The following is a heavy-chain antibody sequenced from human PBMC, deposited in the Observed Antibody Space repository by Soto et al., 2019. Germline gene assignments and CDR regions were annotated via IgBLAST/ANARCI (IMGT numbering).Heavy chain of an antibody. CDR2: IIPIFGTA. V-gene: IGHV1-69*13. D-gene: IGHD6-13*01. CDR1: GGTFSSYA. CDR3: ARTQLLSSYSSSWYGMPYYYYGMDV. J-gene: IGHJ6*02. Sequence: GASVKVSCKASGGTFSSYAISWVRQAPGQGLEWMGGIIPIFGTANYAQKFQGRVTITADESTSTAYMELSSLRSEDTAVYYCARTQLLSSYSSSWYGMPYYYYGMDVWGQGTTVTVSS.